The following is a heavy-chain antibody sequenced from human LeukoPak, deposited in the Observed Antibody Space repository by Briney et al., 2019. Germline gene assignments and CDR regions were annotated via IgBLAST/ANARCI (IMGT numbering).Heavy chain of an antibody. CDR1: GFTFSSYA. V-gene: IGHV3-23*01. D-gene: IGHD3-22*01. Sequence: GGSLRLSCAASGFTFSSYAMSWVRQAPGKGLEWVSAISGSGGTTYYADSVKGRFTISRDNSKNTLYLQMNSLRAEDTAVYYCAKVYGYYYDNSGYSHFDYWGQGTLVTVSS. J-gene: IGHJ4*02. CDR3: AKVYGYYYDNSGYSHFDY. CDR2: ISGSGGTT.